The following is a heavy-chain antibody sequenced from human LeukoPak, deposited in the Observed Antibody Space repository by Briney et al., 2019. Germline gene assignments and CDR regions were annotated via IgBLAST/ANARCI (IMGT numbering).Heavy chain of an antibody. Sequence: ASVKVSCKVSGYTLTELSMHWVRQAPGKGLEWMGGFDPEDGETIYAQKFQGRVTLTRDMSTSTDYLELSSLRSEDTGVYYCARVAAEVVGVPGRIGFGWLRRDYYYMDVWGKGTTVTVPS. CDR2: FDPEDGET. CDR3: ARVAAEVVGVPGRIGFGWLRRDYYYMDV. J-gene: IGHJ6*03. CDR1: GYTLTELS. D-gene: IGHD2-2*01. V-gene: IGHV1-24*01.